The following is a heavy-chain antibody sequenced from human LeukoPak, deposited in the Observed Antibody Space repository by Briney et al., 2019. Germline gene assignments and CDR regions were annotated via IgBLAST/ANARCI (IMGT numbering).Heavy chain of an antibody. CDR2: IRDRANSYTT. CDR1: GFRFSDHY. J-gene: IGHJ3*02. CDR3: TRAKTYDFDI. Sequence: GGSLRLSCAASGFRFSDHYMDWVRQAPGKGLEWLGRIRDRANSYTTEYAASVKGRYTISRDDSKNSLYLQMNSLKTEDTAVYYCTRAKTYDFDIWGQGTMVTVSS. V-gene: IGHV3-72*01.